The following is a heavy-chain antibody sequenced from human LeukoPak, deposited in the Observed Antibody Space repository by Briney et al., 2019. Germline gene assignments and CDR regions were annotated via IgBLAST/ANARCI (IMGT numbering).Heavy chain of an antibody. J-gene: IGHJ3*02. CDR2: ISYIGTT. CDR1: GDSFSSHY. CDR3: ARDLVTVTKGFDI. D-gene: IGHD4-17*01. Sequence: SETLSLTCTVSGDSFSSHYWTWIRQPPGRGLEWIGYISYIGTTNYNPSLKSRVTISIDTSKNQFSLKLSSVTTADTAVYYCARDLVTVTKGFDIWGLGTMVSVSS. V-gene: IGHV4-59*11.